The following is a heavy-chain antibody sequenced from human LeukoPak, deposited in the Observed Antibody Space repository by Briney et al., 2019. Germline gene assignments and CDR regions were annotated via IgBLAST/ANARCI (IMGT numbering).Heavy chain of an antibody. V-gene: IGHV4-30-2*01. CDR3: ARELWFVNAPGSWFDP. CDR2: IFYSGSS. J-gene: IGHJ5*02. D-gene: IGHD3-10*01. CDR1: GGSISSGDYS. Sequence: SQTLSLTCTVSGGSISSGDYSWSWIRQPSGKGLEWIGYIFYSGSSYYNPSLKSRVTISVDKSKNQFSLRLTSVTAADTAVYYCARELWFVNAPGSWFDPWGQGTLVTVSS.